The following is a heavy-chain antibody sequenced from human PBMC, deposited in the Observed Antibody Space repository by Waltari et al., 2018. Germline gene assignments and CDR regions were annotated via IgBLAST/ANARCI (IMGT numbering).Heavy chain of an antibody. CDR3: ARGTTADGAPVPRYFNR. CDR2: INPYNGNA. CDR1: GYTFATFG. V-gene: IGHV1-18*01. Sequence: QVQLVQSGDEVKMPGASVKVSCKASGYTFATFGIRWVRQAPGQGLEWMGWINPYNGNADYAQKFQGRVTMTTDTSTSTAYMDLSLRSDDTAVYYCARGTTADGAPVPRYFNRWGRGTLVTVSS. J-gene: IGHJ2*01. D-gene: IGHD4-17*01.